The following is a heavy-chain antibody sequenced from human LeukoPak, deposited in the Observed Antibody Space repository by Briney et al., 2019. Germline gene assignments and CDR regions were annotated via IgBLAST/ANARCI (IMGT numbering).Heavy chain of an antibody. CDR1: GFTFSSFA. CDR3: AKDLRPSRPAARSYFDY. J-gene: IGHJ4*02. V-gene: IGHV3-23*01. CDR2: ISGSGGST. Sequence: LTGGSLRLSCAASGFTFSSFAMSWVRQAPGKGLEWVSGISGSGGSTYSADSVKGRFTISRDNSKNTLYLQMNSLRAEDTAIYYCAKDLRPSRPAARSYFDYWGQGTLVTVSS. D-gene: IGHD6-6*01.